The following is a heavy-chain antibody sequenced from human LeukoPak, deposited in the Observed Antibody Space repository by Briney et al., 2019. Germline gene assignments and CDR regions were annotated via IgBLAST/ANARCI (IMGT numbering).Heavy chain of an antibody. Sequence: GGSLRLSCAASGFTFSSYGMSRVRQAPGKGLEWVSAISGSGGSTYYADSVKGRFTISRDNSKNTLYLQMNSLRAEDTAVYYCAELGITMIGGVWGKGTTVTVSS. CDR3: AELGITMIGGV. V-gene: IGHV3-23*01. J-gene: IGHJ6*04. CDR2: ISGSGGST. CDR1: GFTFSSYG. D-gene: IGHD3-10*02.